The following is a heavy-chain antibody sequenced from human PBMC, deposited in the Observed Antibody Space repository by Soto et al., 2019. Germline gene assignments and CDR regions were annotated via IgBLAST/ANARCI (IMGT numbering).Heavy chain of an antibody. J-gene: IGHJ5*02. CDR3: ATGRITIFGIIISTDWLDP. D-gene: IGHD3-3*01. CDR1: GFTFINAW. Sequence: PGGSLRLSCAASGFTFINAWMSWVRQAPGKGLEWVGRIKSKNDGGTTDYAAPVKGRFTISRDDSKNTLSLQMNSLTTEDTGVYYFATGRITIFGIIISTDWLDPWGQGTPVTVSS. V-gene: IGHV3-15*01. CDR2: IKSKNDGGTT.